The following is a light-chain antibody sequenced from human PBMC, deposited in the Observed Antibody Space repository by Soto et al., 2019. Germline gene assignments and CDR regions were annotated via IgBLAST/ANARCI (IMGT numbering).Light chain of an antibody. J-gene: IGLJ2*01. CDR2: EVS. V-gene: IGLV2-14*01. CDR3: SSYTSSSTPVV. CDR1: SSDVGGYNY. Sequence: QSALTQPASVSGSPGQSITISCTGTSSDVGGYNYVSWYQQHPGKAPKLMIYEVSNRPSGVSSRFSGYKSGNTASLTSCGLQAEDEADYYCSSYTSSSTPVVFGGGTKLTVL.